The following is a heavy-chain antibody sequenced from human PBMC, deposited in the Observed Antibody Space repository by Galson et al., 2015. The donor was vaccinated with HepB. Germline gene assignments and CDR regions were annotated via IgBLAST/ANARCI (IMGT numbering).Heavy chain of an antibody. J-gene: IGHJ4*02. V-gene: IGHV3-7*03. CDR2: IKQDGSEK. CDR1: GFTFSRHW. Sequence: SLRLSCAVSGFTFSRHWMSWVRQAPGKGLEWVANIKQDGSEKYYVDSVEGRFTISRDNAKNSLSLQMNSLRAEDTAVYYCAKIGSGWLTTFDDWGQGTLVSVSS. D-gene: IGHD6-19*01. CDR3: AKIGSGWLTTFDD.